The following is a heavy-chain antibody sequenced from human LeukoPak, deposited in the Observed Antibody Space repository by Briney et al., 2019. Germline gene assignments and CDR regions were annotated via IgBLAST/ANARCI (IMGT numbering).Heavy chain of an antibody. CDR3: AREDYYDSSFDY. CDR2: IYYSGST. V-gene: IGHV4-59*01. CDR1: GGSISSYY. Sequence: SETLSLTCTDSGGSISSYYWSWIRQPPGKGLEWIGYIYYSGSTNYNPSLKSRVTISVDTSKNQFSLKLSSVTAADTAVYYCAREDYYDSSFDYWGQGTLVTVSS. D-gene: IGHD3-22*01. J-gene: IGHJ4*02.